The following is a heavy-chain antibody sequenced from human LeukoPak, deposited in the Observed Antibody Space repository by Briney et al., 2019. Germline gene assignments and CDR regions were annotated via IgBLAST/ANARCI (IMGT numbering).Heavy chain of an antibody. CDR2: ISGSGGST. CDR1: GFTFSSYA. D-gene: IGHD6-13*01. CDR3: AKDPTAAPRRNWFDP. J-gene: IGHJ5*02. Sequence: GGSLRLSCAASGFTFSSYAMSWVRQAPGKGLEWVSAISGSGGSTYYADSVKGRFTISRDNSKNTLYLQMNSLRAEDTAVYYCAKDPTAAPRRNWFDPWGQGTLVTVSS. V-gene: IGHV3-23*01.